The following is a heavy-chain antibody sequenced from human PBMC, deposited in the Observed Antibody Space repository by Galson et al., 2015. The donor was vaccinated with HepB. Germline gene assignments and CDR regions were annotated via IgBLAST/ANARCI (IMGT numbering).Heavy chain of an antibody. CDR3: ARNQRDANYYGSGSYYKGDAFDI. CDR1: GYTFTSYA. V-gene: IGHV1-3*01. J-gene: IGHJ3*02. Sequence: SVKVSCKASGYTFTSYAMHWVRQAPGQRLEWMGWINAGNGNTKYSQKFQGRVTITRDTSASTAYMELSSLRSEDTAVYYCARNQRDANYYGSGSYYKGDAFDIWGQGTMVTVSS. CDR2: INAGNGNT. D-gene: IGHD3-10*01.